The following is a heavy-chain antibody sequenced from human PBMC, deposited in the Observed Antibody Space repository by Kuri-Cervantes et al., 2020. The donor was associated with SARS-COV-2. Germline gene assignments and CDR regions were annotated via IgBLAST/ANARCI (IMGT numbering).Heavy chain of an antibody. CDR1: GYTFTSYG. Sequence: ASVKVSCKASGYTFTSYGISWVRQAPGQGLEWMGWISAYNGNTNYAQKLQGRVTMTTDTSTGTAYMELRSLRSDDTAVYYCARDLPVWLLTVSAGALRGAFDIWGEGTMVTVSS. CDR2: ISAYNGNT. V-gene: IGHV1-18*01. D-gene: IGHD3-22*01. J-gene: IGHJ3*02. CDR3: ARDLPVWLLTVSAGALRGAFDI.